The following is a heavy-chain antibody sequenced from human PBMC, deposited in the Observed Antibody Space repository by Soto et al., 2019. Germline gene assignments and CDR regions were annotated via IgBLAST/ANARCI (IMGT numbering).Heavy chain of an antibody. CDR3: ARDPKPSRGNYYYYGMDV. V-gene: IGHV4-31*03. J-gene: IGHJ6*02. D-gene: IGHD2-2*01. CDR2: IYYSGST. Sequence: SETLSLTCTVSGGSLSSGCYYWSWLRQHPGKGLEWIGYIYYSGSTYYNPSLKSRVTISVDTTKNQFSLKLSSVTAADTAVYYCARDPKPSRGNYYYYGMDVWGQGTTVTVSS. CDR1: GGSLSSGCYY.